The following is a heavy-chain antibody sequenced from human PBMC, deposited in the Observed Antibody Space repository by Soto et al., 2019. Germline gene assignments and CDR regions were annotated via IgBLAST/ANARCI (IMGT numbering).Heavy chain of an antibody. V-gene: IGHV3-23*01. CDR3: AKEQQAAAVLNGFEP. D-gene: IGHD6-13*01. CDR1: GFTFSSYA. J-gene: IGHJ5*02. CDR2: ISGSGGST. Sequence: PGGSLRLSCAASGFTFSSYAMSWVRQAPGKGLEWVSAISGSGGSTYYADSVKGRFTISRDNSKNTLYLQMNSLRAEDTAVYYCAKEQQAAAVLNGFEPWRQGTQVSVTS.